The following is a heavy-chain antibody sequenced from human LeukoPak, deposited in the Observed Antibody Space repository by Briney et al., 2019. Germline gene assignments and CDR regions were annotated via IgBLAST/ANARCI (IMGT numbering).Heavy chain of an antibody. CDR3: ARVFRKSFDY. CDR1: GGSISSGGYY. D-gene: IGHD3-10*02. Sequence: SETLSLTCTVSGGSISSGGYYWSWIRQHPGKGLEWIGYIYYSGSTYYNPSLKNRVTISVDTSKNQFSLKLSSVTAADTAVYYCARVFRKSFDYWGQGTLVTVSS. V-gene: IGHV4-31*03. J-gene: IGHJ4*02. CDR2: IYYSGST.